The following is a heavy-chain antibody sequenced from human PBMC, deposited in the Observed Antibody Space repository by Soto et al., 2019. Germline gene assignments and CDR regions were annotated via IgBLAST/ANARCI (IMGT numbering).Heavy chain of an antibody. CDR1: GFSLTTTRMG. CDR2: IYWDADK. V-gene: IGHV2-5*02. CDR3: AHAGDFDLMSFDR. J-gene: IGHJ4*02. Sequence: QITLKESGPPLVRPSQTLTLTCAFSGFSLTTTRMGVAWIRQPPGTALAWLAIIYWDADKRYSPSLKNRLTGSKDTSTTRVVLTITNIRPDDTGPYFCAHAGDFDLMSFDRWGPGTLVTVSS.